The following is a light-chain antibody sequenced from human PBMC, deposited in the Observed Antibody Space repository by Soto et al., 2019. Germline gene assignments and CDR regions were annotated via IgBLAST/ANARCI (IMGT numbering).Light chain of an antibody. CDR3: QQYGRSPPKT. J-gene: IGKJ1*01. Sequence: EILLTQSPATLSWSPGERATLSGRASQSVLTYLGWYQQKPGQAPRLLIYDASNRAAGIPDRFSGSGSGTDFTLTISRLEPEDFAVYYCQQYGRSPPKTFGQGTKVDI. V-gene: IGKV3-20*01. CDR1: QSVLTY. CDR2: DAS.